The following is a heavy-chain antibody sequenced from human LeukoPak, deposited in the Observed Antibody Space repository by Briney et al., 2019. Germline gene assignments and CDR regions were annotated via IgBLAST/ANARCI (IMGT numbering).Heavy chain of an antibody. CDR3: AIDEGYCDNFNCHAYMSI. V-gene: IGHV3-21*01. Sequence: PGGSLRLSCAASGYFFGGYSMEWVRQAPGKGLEWVSSMDASSTYIYYADSVRGRFTISRDNTKNSLYLQMDSLRADDTAVYYCAIDEGYCDNFNCHAYMSIWGKGTTVTVSS. D-gene: IGHD2-15*01. CDR1: GYFFGGYS. J-gene: IGHJ6*03. CDR2: MDASSTYI.